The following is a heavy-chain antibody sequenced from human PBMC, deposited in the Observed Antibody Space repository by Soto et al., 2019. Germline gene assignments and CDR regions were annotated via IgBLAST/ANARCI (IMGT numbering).Heavy chain of an antibody. V-gene: IGHV3-21*06. CDR1: GFMFSAYT. J-gene: IGHJ1*01. CDR3: ATPYYFNH. D-gene: IGHD3-16*01. CDR2: ISDDSSYI. Sequence: GGSLRLSCAASGFMFSAYTMNWVRQAPGKGLEWLSSISDDSSYIDYADSLRGRFTVSRDNARNSLYLQIDSLGVEDTAVYYCATPYYFNHWGPGTLVTVYS.